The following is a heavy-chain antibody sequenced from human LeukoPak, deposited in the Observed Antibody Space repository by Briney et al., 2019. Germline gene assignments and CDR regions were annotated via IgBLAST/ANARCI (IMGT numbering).Heavy chain of an antibody. CDR2: IYYSGST. CDR1: GGSISNYY. V-gene: IGHV4-59*01. CDR3: ARDNSYNWNYNYYYGMDV. D-gene: IGHD1-20*01. Sequence: SETLSLTRTVSGGSISNYYWSWIRQPPGKGLEWIGYIYYSGSTNYNPSLKSRVTISVDTSKSQFSLKLTSVTAADTAVYYCARDNSYNWNYNYYYGMDVWGQGTTVTVSS. J-gene: IGHJ6*02.